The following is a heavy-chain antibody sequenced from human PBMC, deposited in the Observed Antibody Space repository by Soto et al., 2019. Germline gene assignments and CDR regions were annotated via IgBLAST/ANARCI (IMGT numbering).Heavy chain of an antibody. CDR3: AKENRPGTYYDFWSPS. CDR2: ISYDGSNK. D-gene: IGHD3-3*01. V-gene: IGHV3-30*18. CDR1: GFTFSSYG. Sequence: GGFLRLSCAASGFTFSSYGMHWVRQAPGKGLEWVAVISYDGSNKYYADSVKGRFTISRDNSKNTLYLQMNSLRAEDTAVYYCAKENRPGTYYDFWSPSWGQGTLVTVSS. J-gene: IGHJ5*02.